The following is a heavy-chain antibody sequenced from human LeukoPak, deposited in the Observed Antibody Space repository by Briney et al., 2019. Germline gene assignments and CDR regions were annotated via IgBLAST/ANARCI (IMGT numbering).Heavy chain of an antibody. Sequence: ASVKVSCKASGYTFTSYDINWVRQATGQGLEWMGWMNPNSGNTGYAQKFQGRVTMTRNTSISTAYMELSSLRSEDTAVYYCARKQWLDQNHDYWGQGTLVTVSS. J-gene: IGHJ4*02. D-gene: IGHD6-19*01. CDR2: MNPNSGNT. V-gene: IGHV1-8*01. CDR1: GYTFTSYD. CDR3: ARKQWLDQNHDY.